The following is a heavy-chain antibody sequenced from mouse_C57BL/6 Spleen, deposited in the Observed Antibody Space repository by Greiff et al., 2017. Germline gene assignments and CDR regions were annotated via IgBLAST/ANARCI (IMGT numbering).Heavy chain of an antibody. J-gene: IGHJ2*01. Sequence: EVMLVESGGGLVQPGGSMKLSCAASGFTFSDAWMDWVRQSPEKGLEWVAEIRNKANNHATYYAESVKGRFTISRDDSKSSVYLQMNSLRAEDTGIYYCTRGSYYGFFDYWGQGTTLTVSS. CDR2: IRNKANNHAT. CDR3: TRGSYYGFFDY. CDR1: GFTFSDAW. D-gene: IGHD2-1*01. V-gene: IGHV6-6*01.